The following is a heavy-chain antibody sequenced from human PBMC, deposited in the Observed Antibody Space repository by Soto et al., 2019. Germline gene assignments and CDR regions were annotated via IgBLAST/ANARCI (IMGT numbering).Heavy chain of an antibody. CDR1: GFTFSSYG. CDR2: ISYDGSNK. D-gene: IGHD2-2*01. CDR3: AKDWYGSAAMTAPNWFDP. V-gene: IGHV3-30*18. J-gene: IGHJ5*02. Sequence: PGGSLRLSCAASGFTFSSYGMHWVRQAPGKGLEWVAVISYDGSNKYYADSVKGRFTISRDNSKNTLYLQMNSLRAEDTAVYYCAKDWYGSAAMTAPNWFDPWGQGTLVTVSS.